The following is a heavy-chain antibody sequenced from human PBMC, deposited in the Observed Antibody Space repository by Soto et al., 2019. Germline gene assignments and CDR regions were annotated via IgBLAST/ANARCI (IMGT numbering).Heavy chain of an antibody. D-gene: IGHD3-9*01. J-gene: IGHJ4*02. V-gene: IGHV4-31*03. CDR1: GDSLSSGGHY. Sequence: SETLSLTCTVSGDSLSSGGHYWSWIRQHPGKGLEWIGHIYDSVNTYYSPSLRSRVTISADMSKNQFSLNLRSVTAADAAVYYCARVDHRGYFAILTDYWGQGTLVTAPQ. CDR3: ARVDHRGYFAILTDY. CDR2: IYDSVNT.